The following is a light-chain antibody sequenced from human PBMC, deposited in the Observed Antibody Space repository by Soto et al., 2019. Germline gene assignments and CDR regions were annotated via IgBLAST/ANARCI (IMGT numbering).Light chain of an antibody. CDR1: QSISSW. J-gene: IGKJ1*01. Sequence: DIQMTQSPSTLSASVGDRVTITCRASQSISSWSAWYQQKPGTAPKPLIYKASTLQSGVPSRFSGSGSGTDFTLTITSLQPDDSATYYCQQYNDNWTFGQGTKVDIK. CDR3: QQYNDNWT. V-gene: IGKV1-5*03. CDR2: KAS.